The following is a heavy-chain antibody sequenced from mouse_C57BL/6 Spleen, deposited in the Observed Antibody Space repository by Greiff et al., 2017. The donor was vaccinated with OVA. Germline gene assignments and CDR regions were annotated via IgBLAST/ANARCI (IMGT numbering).Heavy chain of an antibody. CDR2: IYPSDSET. D-gene: IGHD4-1*01. J-gene: IGHJ2*01. CDR1: GYTFTSYW. V-gene: IGHV1-61*01. Sequence: VQLQQPGAELVRPGSSVKLSCKASGYTFTSYWMDWVKQRPGQGLEWIGNIYPSDSETHYNQKFKDKATLTVDKSSSTAYMQLSSLTSEDSAVYYCARGANWDLAYWGQGTTLTVSS. CDR3: ARGANWDLAY.